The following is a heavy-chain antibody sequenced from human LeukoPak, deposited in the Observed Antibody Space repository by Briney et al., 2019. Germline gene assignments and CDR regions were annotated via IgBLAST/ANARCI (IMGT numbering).Heavy chain of an antibody. Sequence: GESLRISCTGSGYSFTNYWITWVRQMPGKGLEWVGRIDPTDSYTNYSPSFQGHVTISVDKSSSTAYLQWSSLKASDTAIYYCTRLSGGSALRNDAFHIWGQGTMVTVSS. D-gene: IGHD1-26*01. CDR3: TRLSGGSALRNDAFHI. J-gene: IGHJ3*02. CDR2: IDPTDSYT. CDR1: GYSFTNYW. V-gene: IGHV5-10-1*01.